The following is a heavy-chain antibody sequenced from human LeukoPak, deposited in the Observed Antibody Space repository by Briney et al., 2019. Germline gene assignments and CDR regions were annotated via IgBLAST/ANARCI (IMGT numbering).Heavy chain of an antibody. Sequence: PSETLSLTCAVYGGSFSGYYWSWIRQPPGKGLEWIGEINHSGSTNYNPSLKSRVTISVDTSKNQFSLKLSSVTAADTAVYYCARVVGIRSDYVWGSYRYSYYFDYWGQGTLVTVSS. D-gene: IGHD3-16*02. CDR1: GGSFSGYY. CDR3: ARVVGIRSDYVWGSYRYSYYFDY. J-gene: IGHJ4*02. V-gene: IGHV4-34*01. CDR2: INHSGST.